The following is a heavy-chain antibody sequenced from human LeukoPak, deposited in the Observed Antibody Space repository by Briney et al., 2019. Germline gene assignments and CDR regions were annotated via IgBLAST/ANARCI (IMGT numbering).Heavy chain of an antibody. CDR3: ARALTGYYTFDY. D-gene: IGHD3-9*01. V-gene: IGHV3-66*01. CDR2: IYSGGST. Sequence: GGSLRLSCAASGFTVSSNYMSWVRQAPGKGLEWVSVIYSGGSTYYADSVKGRFTISRDNSKNTLYLQMNSLRAEDTAVYYCARALTGYYTFDYWGQGTLVTVSS. J-gene: IGHJ4*02. CDR1: GFTVSSNY.